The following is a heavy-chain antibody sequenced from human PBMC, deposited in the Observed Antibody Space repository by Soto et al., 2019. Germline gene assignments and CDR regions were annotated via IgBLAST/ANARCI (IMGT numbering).Heavy chain of an antibody. J-gene: IGHJ4*02. Sequence: GVSLRLSCSASGFTFSSYAMSWVRQAPGKGLEWVSAISGSGGSTYYADSVKGRFTISRDNSKNTLYLQMNSLRAEDTAVYYCAKPRLVAGLIKYVDFANWGQGTLVTVYS. D-gene: IGHD6-19*01. CDR3: AKPRLVAGLIKYVDFAN. CDR1: GFTFSSYA. V-gene: IGHV3-23*01. CDR2: ISGSGGST.